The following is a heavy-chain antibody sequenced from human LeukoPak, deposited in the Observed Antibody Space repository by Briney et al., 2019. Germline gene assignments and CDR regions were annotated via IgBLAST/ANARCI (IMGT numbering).Heavy chain of an antibody. Sequence: SETLSLTCTVSGGSISNNSYFWGWIRQPPGKGLEWIASIYYDGSTYYNPSLKSRVTISVDTSRNQFSLKLSSVTAADTAVYYCARGLWFGDENPPYFDYWGQGILVTVSS. CDR3: ARGLWFGDENPPYFDY. CDR2: IYYDGST. J-gene: IGHJ4*02. CDR1: GGSISNNSYF. D-gene: IGHD3-10*01. V-gene: IGHV4-39*07.